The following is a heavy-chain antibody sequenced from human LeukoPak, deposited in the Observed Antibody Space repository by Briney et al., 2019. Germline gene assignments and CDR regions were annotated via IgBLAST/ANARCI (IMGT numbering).Heavy chain of an antibody. D-gene: IGHD2-15*01. CDR1: GYTFTNYD. J-gene: IGHJ5*02. CDR3: ARVMRVVVAATRRGYWFDP. CDR2: MNPNSGNT. Sequence: ASVKVSCKASGYTFTNYDINWVRQATGQGLEWMGWMNPNSGNTGYAQKFQGRVTITRNTSISTAYMELSSLRSEDTAVYYCARVMRVVVAATRRGYWFDPWGQGTLVTVSS. V-gene: IGHV1-8*03.